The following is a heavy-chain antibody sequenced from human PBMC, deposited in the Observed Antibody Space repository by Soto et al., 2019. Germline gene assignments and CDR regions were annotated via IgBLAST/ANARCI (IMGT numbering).Heavy chain of an antibody. V-gene: IGHV1-2*02. D-gene: IGHD2-8*01. CDR1: CYTFSGFY. Sequence: VKFSFKTSCYTFSGFYIHWVRQAPGQGLESMGWIYPDSGGTDYAQKFQGRDTMTRDTSISTAYMELSRLRSDDTAVYYCRVTGVSEVDYWGQGTLVTVSS. CDR2: IYPDSGGT. CDR3: RVTGVSEVDY. J-gene: IGHJ4*02.